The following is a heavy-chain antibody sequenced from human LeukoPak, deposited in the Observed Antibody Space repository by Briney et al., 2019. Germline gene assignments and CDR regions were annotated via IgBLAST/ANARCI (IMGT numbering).Heavy chain of an antibody. CDR3: ARGYYGSGSHCCHMDV. V-gene: IGHV4-34*01. CDR2: INHSGST. CDR1: VWSFSGYY. Sequence: SETLSLTCAVYVWSFSGYYWSWIRQPPGKGLEWIWEINHSGSTNYNSSLKSRVTISVDTSKNQFSLKLTSVTAADTAVYYCARGYYGSGSHCCHMDVWGKGTTITVS. D-gene: IGHD3-10*01. J-gene: IGHJ6*03.